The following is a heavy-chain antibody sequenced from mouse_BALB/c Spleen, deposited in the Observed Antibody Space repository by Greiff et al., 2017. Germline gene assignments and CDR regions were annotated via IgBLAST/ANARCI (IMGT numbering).Heavy chain of an antibody. CDR3: ARDGGSRIAY. V-gene: IGHV5-6-3*01. D-gene: IGHD1-1*01. Sequence: DVMLVESGGGLVQPGGSLKLSCAASGFTFSSYGMSWVRQTPDKRLELVATINSNGGSTYYPDSVKGRFTISRDNAKNTLYLQMSSLKSEDTAMYYCARDGGSRIAYWGQGTLVTVSA. J-gene: IGHJ3*01. CDR2: INSNGGST. CDR1: GFTFSSYG.